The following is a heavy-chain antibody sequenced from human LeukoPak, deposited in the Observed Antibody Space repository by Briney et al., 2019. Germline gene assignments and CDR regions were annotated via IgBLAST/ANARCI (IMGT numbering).Heavy chain of an antibody. CDR3: ARALSGWEDYFDY. Sequence: SDTLSLTRTVSGGSISSYYWSWIRQPPGQGLEWIGYIYYSGSTNYNPSLKSRVTISVDTSKNQFSLKLSSVTAADTAVYYCARALSGWEDYFDYWGQGTLVTVSS. D-gene: IGHD6-19*01. J-gene: IGHJ4*02. V-gene: IGHV4-59*07. CDR2: IYYSGST. CDR1: GGSISSYY.